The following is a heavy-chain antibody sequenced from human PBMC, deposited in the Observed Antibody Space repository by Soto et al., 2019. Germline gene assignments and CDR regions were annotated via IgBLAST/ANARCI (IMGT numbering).Heavy chain of an antibody. Sequence: QVKLQEAGPGLATPSGTLSLTCAVSGVSISSGNWWTWVRQSPQRGLEYIGEIFHDGTANYYPSFERRVAISVDTSKNQFSLKLTSVTASETAIYFCARLVYDTRLNYMYFDFWGQGTLVTVSS. J-gene: IGHJ4*02. CDR1: GVSISSGNW. CDR3: ARLVYDTRLNYMYFDF. D-gene: IGHD3-10*01. V-gene: IGHV4-4*02. CDR2: IFHDGTA.